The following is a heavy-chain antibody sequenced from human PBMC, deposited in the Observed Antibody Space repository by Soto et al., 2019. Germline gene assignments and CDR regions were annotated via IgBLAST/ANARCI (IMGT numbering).Heavy chain of an antibody. D-gene: IGHD5-12*01. V-gene: IGHV4-38-2*02. J-gene: IGHJ4*01. Sequence: SLRWSACGAKVIRRCFSVSSRKPPGKGLEWIANMYHDGNTHYNPSLKSRVTMSVDKSKNQFSLKLNSVTAADTAVDYCARESYSGYHSYEDWVHGIMLTVS. CDR1: GAKVIRRCF. CDR2: MYHDGNT. CDR3: ARESYSGYHSYED.